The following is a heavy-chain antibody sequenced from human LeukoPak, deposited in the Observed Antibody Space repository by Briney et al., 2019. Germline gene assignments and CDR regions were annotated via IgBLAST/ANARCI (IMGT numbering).Heavy chain of an antibody. CDR1: GGSVSSTNW. V-gene: IGHV4-4*02. CDR2: VHLDGRT. D-gene: IGHD6-25*01. Sequence: SETLSLTCGVSGGSVSSTNWWTWIRQPPGKGLEWIGEVHLDGRTNFNPSLKSRLTMSVGLSENHVSLKLTSVTAADTAVYYCAREGGFYRPLDYSGQGTLVTVSS. CDR3: AREGGFYRPLDY. J-gene: IGHJ4*02.